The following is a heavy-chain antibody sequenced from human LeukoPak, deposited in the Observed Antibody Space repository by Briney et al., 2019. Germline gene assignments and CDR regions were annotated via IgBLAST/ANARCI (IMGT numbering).Heavy chain of an antibody. D-gene: IGHD4-23*01. J-gene: IGHJ4*02. CDR1: GGSISSYY. CDR3: ARAPVYGGNYLDY. Sequence: SETLSLTCTVSGGSISSYYWSWIRQPPGKGLEWIGYIYYSGSTNYNPSLKSRVTISVDTSKNQFSLKLSSVTADTAVYYCARAPVYGGNYLDYWGQGTLVTVSS. V-gene: IGHV4-59*01. CDR2: IYYSGST.